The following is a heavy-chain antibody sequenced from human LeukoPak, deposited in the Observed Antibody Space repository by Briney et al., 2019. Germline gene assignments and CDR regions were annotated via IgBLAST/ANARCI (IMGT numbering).Heavy chain of an antibody. CDR2: ISYDGSNK. V-gene: IGHV3-30*03. CDR1: GFTFSSYG. CDR3: ATISNYVDY. Sequence: GGSLRLSCAASGFTFSSYGMHWVRQAPGKGLEWVAVISYDGSNKYYAASVKGRFTSSRDNPKNTLYLQMNGLRVEDTAVYYCATISNYVDYWGQGTLVTVSS. D-gene: IGHD1/OR15-1a*01. J-gene: IGHJ4*02.